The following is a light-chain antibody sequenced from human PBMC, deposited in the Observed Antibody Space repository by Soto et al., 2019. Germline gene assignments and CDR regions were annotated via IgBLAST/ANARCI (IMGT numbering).Light chain of an antibody. V-gene: IGKV1-27*01. CDR1: QGISNY. CDR3: QNYNSAPIT. CDR2: VAS. J-gene: IGKJ5*01. Sequence: DIQMTQSPSSVSASVGDRVTITCRATQGISNYLAWYQQKPGQVPKLLIYVASTLQSGVPSRFSGRGSGTDFSLSISSLQPEDVATYYCQNYNSAPITFGQGTQLEIK.